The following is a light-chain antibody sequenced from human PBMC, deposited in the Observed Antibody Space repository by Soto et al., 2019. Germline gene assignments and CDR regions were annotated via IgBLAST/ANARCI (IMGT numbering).Light chain of an antibody. Sequence: QSALTQPASVSGSPGQSITISCTGTSSDVGGYHYVSWYQQHPGKAPKVMIYDVIDRPSGVSNRFSGSKSGDTASLTISGLQAEDEADYYCSSYTSSSTLVFGGGTKLTVL. CDR2: DVI. CDR3: SSYTSSSTLV. J-gene: IGLJ2*01. CDR1: SSDVGGYHY. V-gene: IGLV2-14*01.